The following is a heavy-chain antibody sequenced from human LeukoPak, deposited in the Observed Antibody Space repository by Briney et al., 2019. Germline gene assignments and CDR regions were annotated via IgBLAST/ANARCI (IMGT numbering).Heavy chain of an antibody. Sequence: PGRSLRLSCAASGFTFSSYAMHWVRQAPGKGLEWVAVISYDGSNKYYADSVKGRFTISRDNSKNTLYLQMNSLRAEDTAVYYCARVEWGPRQEWELLSFDYWGQGTLVTVSS. CDR2: ISYDGSNK. CDR3: ARVEWGPRQEWELLSFDY. D-gene: IGHD1-26*01. J-gene: IGHJ4*02. V-gene: IGHV3-30-3*01. CDR1: GFTFSSYA.